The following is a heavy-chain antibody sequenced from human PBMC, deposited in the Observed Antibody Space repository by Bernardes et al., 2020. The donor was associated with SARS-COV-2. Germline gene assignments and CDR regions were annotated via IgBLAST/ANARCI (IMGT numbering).Heavy chain of an antibody. CDR1: GFTFSTYW. Sequence: GGSLILSCAASGFTFSTYWMHWVRQTPGKGLEWVSRINRDGSVIDYADSVKGRFTISRDNAKNTLYLQMNSLRVDDTAVYYCARAGQFYFEYWGQGTLVTVSS. J-gene: IGHJ4*02. V-gene: IGHV3-74*01. CDR3: ARAGQFYFEY. CDR2: INRDGSVI.